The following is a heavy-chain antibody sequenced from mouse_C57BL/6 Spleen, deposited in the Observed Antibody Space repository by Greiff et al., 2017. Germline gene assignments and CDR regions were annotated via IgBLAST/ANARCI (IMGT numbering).Heavy chain of an antibody. CDR1: GYTFTSYW. CDR2: IDPNSGGT. D-gene: IGHD2-2*01. Sequence: QVQLQQPGAELVKPGASVKLSCKASGYTFTSYWMHWVKQRPGRGLEWIGRIDPNSGGTKYNKKFKSKATLTVDKPSSTAYMQLSSLTSEDSAVYCCARSVPYGDDPFAYWGQGTLVTVSA. J-gene: IGHJ3*01. CDR3: ARSVPYGDDPFAY. V-gene: IGHV1-72*01.